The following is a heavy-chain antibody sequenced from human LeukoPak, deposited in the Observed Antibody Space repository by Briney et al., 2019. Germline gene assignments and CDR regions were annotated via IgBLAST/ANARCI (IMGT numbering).Heavy chain of an antibody. V-gene: IGHV1-18*01. J-gene: IGHJ4*02. CDR3: ARDHYYGSGSLDY. Sequence: GASVKVSCKASGYTFTSYGISWVRQAPGQGLEWMGWISAYNGNTNYAQKFQGRVTITRDTSASTAYMELSSLRSEDTAVYYCARDHYYGSGSLDYWGQGTLVTVSS. CDR1: GYTFTSYG. D-gene: IGHD3-10*01. CDR2: ISAYNGNT.